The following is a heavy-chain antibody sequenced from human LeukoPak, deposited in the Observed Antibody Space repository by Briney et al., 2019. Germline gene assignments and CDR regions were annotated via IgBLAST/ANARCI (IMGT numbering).Heavy chain of an antibody. J-gene: IGHJ4*02. CDR2: INTDGGST. Sequence: GGSLRLSCAASGFTFGSYWMHWVRQAPGKGLVWVSRINTDGGSTTYADSVKGRFTISRDNSKNTLYLQMNSLRAEDTAVYYCAKEGSSRYSSGWYGNYWGQGTLVTVSS. CDR1: GFTFGSYW. CDR3: AKEGSSRYSSGWYGNY. D-gene: IGHD6-19*01. V-gene: IGHV3-74*01.